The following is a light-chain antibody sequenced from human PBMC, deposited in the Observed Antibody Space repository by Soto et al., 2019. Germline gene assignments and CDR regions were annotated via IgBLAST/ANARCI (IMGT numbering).Light chain of an antibody. CDR1: SSNIGSNT. V-gene: IGLV1-44*01. Sequence: QSVLTQPPSASGTPGQTVTISCSGRSSNIGSNTVNWYQLLPGTAPKLLIYSNKQRPSGVPARFFASKSGTSASLAISDLLSEDEADYYCAAWDDSLDGWVFGGGTKLTVL. CDR2: SNK. CDR3: AAWDDSLDGWV. J-gene: IGLJ3*02.